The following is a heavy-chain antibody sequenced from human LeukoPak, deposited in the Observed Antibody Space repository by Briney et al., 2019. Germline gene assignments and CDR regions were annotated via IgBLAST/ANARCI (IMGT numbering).Heavy chain of an antibody. D-gene: IGHD3-10*01. CDR2: INHSGST. J-gene: IGHJ5*02. Sequence: SETLSLTCAVYGGSFSGYYWSWIRQPPGKGLEWIGEINHSGSTNYNPSLKSRVTMSVDTSKNQFSLKLSSVTAADTAVYYCARDVGRWFDPWGQGTLVTVSS. CDR1: GGSFSGYY. CDR3: ARDVGRWFDP. V-gene: IGHV4-34*01.